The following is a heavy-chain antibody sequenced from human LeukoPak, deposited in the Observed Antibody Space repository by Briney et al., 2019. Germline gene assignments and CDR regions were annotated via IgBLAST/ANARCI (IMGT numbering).Heavy chain of an antibody. D-gene: IGHD3-22*01. J-gene: IGHJ4*02. CDR1: GFIFSSYG. CDR2: IRYDGNNK. V-gene: IGHV3-30*02. CDR3: ARVLHKRNYDSTTYYGY. Sequence: GGSLRLSCAASGFIFSSYGMHWVRQAPGKGLEWVAFIRYDGNNKNYADSEKGRFTISRDNSKNTLYLQMNSLRAEDTAVYYCARVLHKRNYDSTTYYGYWGQGTLVTVSS.